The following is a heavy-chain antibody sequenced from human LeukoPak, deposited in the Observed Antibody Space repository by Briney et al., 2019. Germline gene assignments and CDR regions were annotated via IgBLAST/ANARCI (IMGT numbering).Heavy chain of an antibody. CDR2: INHSGST. Sequence: PSETLSLTCAVYGGSFSGYYWSWIRQPPGKGLEWSGEINHSGSTNYNPSLKSRVTISVDTSKNQFSLKLSSVTAADTAVYYCARGRRLGVVVPAAGIRWFDPWGQGTLVTVSS. J-gene: IGHJ5*02. CDR3: ARGRRLGVVVPAAGIRWFDP. CDR1: GGSFSGYY. V-gene: IGHV4-34*01. D-gene: IGHD2-2*01.